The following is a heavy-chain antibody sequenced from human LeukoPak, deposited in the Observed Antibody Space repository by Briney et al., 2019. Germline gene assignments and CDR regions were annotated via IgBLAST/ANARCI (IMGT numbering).Heavy chain of an antibody. J-gene: IGHJ5*02. CDR1: GYSISSSSYY. D-gene: IGHD3-16*01. CDR2: IYYSGST. V-gene: IGHV4-39*01. Sequence: SETLSLTCTVSGYSISSSSYYWDWIRQPPGEGLEWIGSIYYSGSTYYHPSLKSRVTISVDTSENQFSLKLSSVTAADTALYYCARRLGGYNWFDPWGQGTLVTVSS. CDR3: ARRLGGYNWFDP.